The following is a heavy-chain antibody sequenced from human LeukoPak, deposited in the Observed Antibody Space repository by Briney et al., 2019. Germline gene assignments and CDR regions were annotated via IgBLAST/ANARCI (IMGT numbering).Heavy chain of an antibody. Sequence: GGSLRLSCAASGFTFSDYYMSWIRQAPGKGLEWVSYISSSGSTIYYADSVKGRFTISRANAKNSLYLQMNSLRAEDTAVYYCARADIVVVPAAILSPYYYCGMDVWGQGTTVTVSS. CDR3: ARADIVVVPAAILSPYYYCGMDV. V-gene: IGHV3-11*01. J-gene: IGHJ6*02. CDR1: GFTFSDYY. D-gene: IGHD2-2*01. CDR2: ISSSGSTI.